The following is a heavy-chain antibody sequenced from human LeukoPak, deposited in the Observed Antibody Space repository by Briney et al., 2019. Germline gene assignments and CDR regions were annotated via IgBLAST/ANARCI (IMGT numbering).Heavy chain of an antibody. CDR3: ARWEVRLNAFEM. D-gene: IGHD3-10*01. CDR1: GDSVSGXY. V-gene: IGHV4-59*02. CDR2: THHSGNT. Sequence: SETXXLTCIVSGDSVSGXYWNXIXQXXGXGXEWIGYTHHSGNTLYNPSLKSRVTTSVDTSKNQFSLSLSSVTAADTAVYYCARWEVRLNAFEMWGQGTMVTVSS. J-gene: IGHJ3*02.